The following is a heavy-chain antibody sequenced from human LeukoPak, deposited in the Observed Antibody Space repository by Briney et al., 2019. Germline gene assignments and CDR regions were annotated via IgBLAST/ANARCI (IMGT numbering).Heavy chain of an antibody. CDR1: GGSISSGDYY. J-gene: IGHJ4*02. CDR3: ARYGSGITGFDY. Sequence: SETLSLTCTVSGGSISSGDYYWSWIRQPPGKGLEWIGYIYYSGSTYYNPSLKSRVTISVDKSKNQFSLKLSSVTAADTAVYYCARYGSGITGFDYWGQGTLVTVSS. CDR2: IYYSGST. V-gene: IGHV4-30-4*01. D-gene: IGHD3-10*01.